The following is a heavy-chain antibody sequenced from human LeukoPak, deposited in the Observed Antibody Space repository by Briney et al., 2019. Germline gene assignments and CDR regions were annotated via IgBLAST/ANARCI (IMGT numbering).Heavy chain of an antibody. D-gene: IGHD3-22*01. CDR2: ISSSSCYI. CDR1: GFTFSSYS. V-gene: IGHV3-21*01. J-gene: IGHJ3*02. Sequence: GGSLRLSCAASGFTFSSYSMNWVRQAPGKGLEWVSSISSSSCYIYYADSVKGRLTISRDNAKNSLYLQMNSLRAEDTAVYYCARDLSEGTYYYGAFDIWGQGTMVTVSS. CDR3: ARDLSEGTYYYGAFDI.